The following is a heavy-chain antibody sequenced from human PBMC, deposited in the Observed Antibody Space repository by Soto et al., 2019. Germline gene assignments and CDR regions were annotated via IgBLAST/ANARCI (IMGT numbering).Heavy chain of an antibody. D-gene: IGHD6-13*01. CDR1: GGSISSSSYY. J-gene: IGHJ4*02. Sequence: QLQLQESGPGLVKPSETLSLTCTVSGGSISSSSYYWGWIRQPPGKGLEWIGSIYYSGSTYYNPXXXXXXXXXXXXXXXXXXXKLSSVTAADTAVYYCARHPGKWGQGTLVTVSS. CDR2: IYYSGST. V-gene: IGHV4-39*01. CDR3: ARHPGK.